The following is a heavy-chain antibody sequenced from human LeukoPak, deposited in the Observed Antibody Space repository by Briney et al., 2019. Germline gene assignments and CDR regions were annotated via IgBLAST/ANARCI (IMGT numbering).Heavy chain of an antibody. V-gene: IGHV3-11*01. CDR3: ARGNALYSSSLHDY. D-gene: IGHD6-13*01. CDR1: GFPLCEYY. J-gene: IGHJ4*02. Sequence: GGPLRLSCAASGFPLCEYYELWPPHATGGGGVGVSYISSSGSTIYYADSVKGRSTISRDNAKNSLYLQMNSLRAEDTAVYYCARGNALYSSSLHDYWGQGTLVTVSS. CDR2: ISSSGSTI.